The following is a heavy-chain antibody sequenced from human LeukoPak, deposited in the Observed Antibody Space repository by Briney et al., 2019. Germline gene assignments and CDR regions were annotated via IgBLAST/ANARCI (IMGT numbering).Heavy chain of an antibody. V-gene: IGHV4-30-2*01. CDR3: ARKGLGGDLFDY. Sequence: SQTLSLTCAVSGGSISSGGYSWSWIRQPPGKGLEWIGYIYHSGSTYYNPSLKSRVTISVDRSENQFSLKLSSVTAADTAVYYCARKGLGGDLFDYWGQGTLVTVSS. J-gene: IGHJ4*02. CDR1: GGSISSGGYS. CDR2: IYHSGST. D-gene: IGHD4-17*01.